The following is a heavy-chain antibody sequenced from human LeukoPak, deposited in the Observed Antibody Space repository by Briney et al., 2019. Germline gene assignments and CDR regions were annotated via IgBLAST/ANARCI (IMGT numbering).Heavy chain of an antibody. CDR2: IKQDGSEK. CDR3: ATLVATTRFDY. Sequence: GGSLRLSCAASGFSLSTYWMSWVRQAPGKGLEWVANIKQDGSEKYYVDSVEGRFTISRENAKNSLYLQMNSLRAEDTAVYYCATLVATTRFDYWGQGTLVTVSS. V-gene: IGHV3-7*01. CDR1: GFSLSTYW. J-gene: IGHJ4*02. D-gene: IGHD5-12*01.